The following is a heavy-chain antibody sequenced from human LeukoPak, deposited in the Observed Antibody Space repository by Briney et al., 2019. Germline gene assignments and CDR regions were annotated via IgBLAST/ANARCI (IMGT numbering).Heavy chain of an antibody. D-gene: IGHD5-24*01. J-gene: IGHJ6*03. CDR1: GFTFSSYS. CDR3: ASQLETFYMAV. V-gene: IGHV3-21*06. CDR2: ISSSSYI. Sequence: GGSLRLSCAASGFTFSSYSMNWVRQAPGKGLGWVSSISSSSYIYYADSVKGRFTISRDNAKNSLYLQMNSLRDEDTAVYYCASQLETFYMAVWGKGTTVTVSS.